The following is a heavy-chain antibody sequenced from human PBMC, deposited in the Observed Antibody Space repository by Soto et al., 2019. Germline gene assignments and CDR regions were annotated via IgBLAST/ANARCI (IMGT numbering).Heavy chain of an antibody. Sequence: SVTLSLTCTVSGGSISSYYWSLIRQPPGKGLEWIGYIYYSGSTNYNPSLKSRVTISVDTSKNQFSLKLSSVTAADTAVYYCASGGFGELFDAFDIWGQGTMVTVSS. CDR1: GGSISSYY. V-gene: IGHV4-59*01. J-gene: IGHJ3*02. CDR3: ASGGFGELFDAFDI. D-gene: IGHD3-10*01. CDR2: IYYSGST.